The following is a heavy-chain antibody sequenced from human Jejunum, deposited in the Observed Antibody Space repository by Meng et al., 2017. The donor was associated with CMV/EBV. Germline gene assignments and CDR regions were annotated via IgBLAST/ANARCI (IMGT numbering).Heavy chain of an antibody. CDR1: TFSPYA. Sequence: TFSPYAMSWVRQAPGKGLEWVSDIYAGFSTYYADSVKGRFTISRDNSKNTLYLQMDSLRAADTAVYYCAKRITSARGTKLSSMDVWGQGTTGTVSS. J-gene: IGHJ6*02. V-gene: IGHV3-23*03. CDR3: AKRITSARGTKLSSMDV. D-gene: IGHD3-10*01. CDR2: IYAGFST.